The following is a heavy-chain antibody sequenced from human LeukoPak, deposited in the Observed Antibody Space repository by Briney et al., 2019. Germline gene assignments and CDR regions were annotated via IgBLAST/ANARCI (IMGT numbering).Heavy chain of an antibody. D-gene: IGHD3-10*01. CDR1: GGSISSGDYY. CDR2: IYYSGST. J-gene: IGHJ5*02. V-gene: IGHV4-30-4*01. Sequence: PSQTLSLTCTVSGGSISSGDYYCSWIRQPPGKGLEWIGYIYYSGSTYYNPSLKSRVTISVDTSKNQFSLKLSSVTAADMAVYYCASSSRFGEFSPWGQGTLVTVSS. CDR3: ASSSRFGEFSP.